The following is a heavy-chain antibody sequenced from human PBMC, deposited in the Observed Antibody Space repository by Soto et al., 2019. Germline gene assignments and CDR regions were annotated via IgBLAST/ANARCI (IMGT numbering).Heavy chain of an antibody. CDR2: IVPKFGTA. D-gene: IGHD2-15*01. J-gene: IGHJ5*02. CDR3: AREMTSGYSRTWFDP. V-gene: IGHV1-69*06. CDR1: GGIGSNYA. Sequence: SVKVSCKASGGIGSNYAISWVRQAPGQGLEWMGGIVPKFGTANYAQSFKGRVTMSVDKSTNSVYMELSSLRSQDTAIYYCAREMTSGYSRTWFDPWGQGTLVTVSA.